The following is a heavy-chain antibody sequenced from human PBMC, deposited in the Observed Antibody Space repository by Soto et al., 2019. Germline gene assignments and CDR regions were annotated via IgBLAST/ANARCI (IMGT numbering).Heavy chain of an antibody. CDR1: GGSISSSSPY. CDR3: ASGYCSSWYDY. V-gene: IGHV4-39*01. D-gene: IGHD6-13*01. Sequence: QLQLQESGPGLVKPSETLSLTCGVSGGSISSSSPYWGWIRQPPGKGLQWIGNIYYTGITYFNPSLKSSVTTSVDTSKKQFFLTLTSVTEADTAVYYGASGYCSSWYDYWGQGTLVTVAS. J-gene: IGHJ4*02. CDR2: IYYTGIT.